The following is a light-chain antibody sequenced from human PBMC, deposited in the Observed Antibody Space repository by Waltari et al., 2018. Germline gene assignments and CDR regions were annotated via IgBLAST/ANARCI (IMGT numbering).Light chain of an antibody. V-gene: IGKV3-20*01. J-gene: IGKJ1*01. CDR3: QQYGSSPWT. Sequence: DIVLTQSPGTLSLSPGERVPLSCGASQSVSSSYFAWYQQKPGRAPRLLIYGSSSRATGIPDRFSGSGSGTDFTLTISRLEPEDFAVYYCQQYGSSPWTFGQGTKVEIK. CDR2: GSS. CDR1: QSVSSSY.